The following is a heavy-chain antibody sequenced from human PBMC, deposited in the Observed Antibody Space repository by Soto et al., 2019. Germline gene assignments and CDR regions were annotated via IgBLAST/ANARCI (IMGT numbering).Heavy chain of an antibody. Sequence: EVQLVESGGGLVKPGGSLRLSCAASDFSVTNAWMSWVRQAPGKGLEWVGRITSKSDGGTTDYAAPVKGRFTISRDDPKNTLYLQMNSIKTDDTAVYYCTTYLYCSSTSCYPENWFDPWGQGTLGTVSS. CDR2: ITSKSDGGTT. D-gene: IGHD2-2*01. V-gene: IGHV3-15*01. CDR1: DFSVTNAW. CDR3: TTYLYCSSTSCYPENWFDP. J-gene: IGHJ5*02.